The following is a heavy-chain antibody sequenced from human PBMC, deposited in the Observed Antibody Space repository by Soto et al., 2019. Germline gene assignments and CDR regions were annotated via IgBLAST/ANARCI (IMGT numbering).Heavy chain of an antibody. J-gene: IGHJ4*02. CDR3: AKGVSQYTPLALFDY. CDR1: GFTFSSYA. Sequence: QPGGSLRLSCAASGFTFSSYAMSWVRQAPGKGLEWVSTISGSDGRTYSTDSVKGRFTISRDNSRNTAYPQMNSLRVEDTAVYYCAKGVSQYTPLALFDYWGRGTLVTVSS. V-gene: IGHV3-23*01. D-gene: IGHD5-18*01. CDR2: ISGSDGRT.